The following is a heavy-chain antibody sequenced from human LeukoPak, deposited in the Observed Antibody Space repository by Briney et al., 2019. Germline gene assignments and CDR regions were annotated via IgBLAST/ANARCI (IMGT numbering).Heavy chain of an antibody. Sequence: ASVKVSCKASGYTFAGYYMHWVRQAPGQGLEWMGGFDPEDGETIYAQKFQGRVTMTEDTSTDTAYMELSSLRSEDTAVYYCATDKSTYSSGWYLNYWGQGTLVTVSS. CDR2: FDPEDGET. CDR3: ATDKSTYSSGWYLNY. V-gene: IGHV1-24*01. D-gene: IGHD6-19*01. J-gene: IGHJ4*02. CDR1: GYTFAGYY.